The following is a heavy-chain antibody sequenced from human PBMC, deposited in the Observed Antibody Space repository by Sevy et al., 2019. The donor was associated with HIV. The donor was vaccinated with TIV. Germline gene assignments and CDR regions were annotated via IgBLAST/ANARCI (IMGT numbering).Heavy chain of an antibody. CDR1: GYNLNNYY. CDR2: INPSDGST. D-gene: IGHD3-22*01. CDR3: AGVYYYDYSGPGY. J-gene: IGHJ4*02. Sequence: ASVKVSCKASGYNLNNYYIHWVRQAPGQGLEWMGLINPSDGSTSYAQKFQGRVTMTRETSTSTFHMELSSLRSEDTAVYYCAGVYYYDYSGPGYWGQGTLVTVSS. V-gene: IGHV1-46*02.